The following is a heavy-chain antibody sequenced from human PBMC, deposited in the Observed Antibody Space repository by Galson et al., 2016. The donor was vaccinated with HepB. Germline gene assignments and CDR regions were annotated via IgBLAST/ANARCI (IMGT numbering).Heavy chain of an antibody. CDR2: IKEDGREK. Sequence: SLRLSCAASGFTFSSYWMNWVRQAPGKGLEWVANIKEDGREKFYADSVKGRFTISRDNAQNSLYLHLNSLRAEDTAGYFCVRDGGWFFDYWGQGTLVTVSS. CDR3: VRDGGWFFDY. D-gene: IGHD6-19*01. CDR1: GFTFSSYW. J-gene: IGHJ4*02. V-gene: IGHV3-7*03.